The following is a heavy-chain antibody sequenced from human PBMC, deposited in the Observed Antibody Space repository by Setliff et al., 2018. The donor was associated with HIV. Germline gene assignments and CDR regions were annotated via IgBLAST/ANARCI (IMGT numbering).Heavy chain of an antibody. CDR1: GGTFRSQA. D-gene: IGHD3-22*01. CDR2: LISMFKIP. V-gene: IGHV1-69*13. CDR3: ARDLYYYDSSGYYPGNYYGMDV. Sequence: SVKVSCKTSGGTFRSQAISWVRQAPGQGLEWMGGLISMFKIPQIAQKFQGRVTITADGSTSTAYMELSSLRSEDTAVYYCARDLYYYDSSGYYPGNYYGMDVWGQGTTVTVSS. J-gene: IGHJ6*02.